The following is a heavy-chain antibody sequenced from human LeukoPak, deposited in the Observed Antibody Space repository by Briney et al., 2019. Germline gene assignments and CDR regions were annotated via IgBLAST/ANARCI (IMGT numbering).Heavy chain of an antibody. Sequence: SVKVSCKASGGTFSSYAISWVRQAPGQGLEWMGGIIPIFGTANYAQKFQGRVTITADESTSTAYMELSSLRSEDTAVYYCASALIRCSGGSCYSQRWSYYYYYGMDVWGQGTTVTVSS. D-gene: IGHD2-15*01. CDR1: GGTFSSYA. J-gene: IGHJ6*02. CDR2: IIPIFGTA. CDR3: ASALIRCSGGSCYSQRWSYYYYYGMDV. V-gene: IGHV1-69*13.